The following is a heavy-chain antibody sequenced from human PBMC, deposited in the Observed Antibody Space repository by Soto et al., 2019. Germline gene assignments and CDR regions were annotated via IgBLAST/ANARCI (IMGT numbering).Heavy chain of an antibody. CDR2: IYYSGST. V-gene: IGHV4-39*07. J-gene: IGHJ4*02. CDR3: ARASYDFWSGYYLELPRLHDY. CDR1: GGSISSSSYY. Sequence: PSETLSLTCTVSGGSISSSSYYWGWIRQPPGKGLEWIGSIYYSGSTYYNPSLKSRVTISVDTSKNQFSLKLSSVTAADTAVYYCARASYDFWSGYYLELPRLHDYWGQGTLVTVSS. D-gene: IGHD3-3*01.